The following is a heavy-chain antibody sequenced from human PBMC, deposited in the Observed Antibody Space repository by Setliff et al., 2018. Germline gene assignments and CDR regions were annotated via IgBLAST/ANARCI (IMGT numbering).Heavy chain of an antibody. CDR1: GYTLSRHY. CDR2: INPGGGSA. CDR3: GRAGVAAADRKGLLDY. Sequence: KVSCKATGYTLSRHYMHWVRQAPGQGLEWMGIINPGGGSASIVEKFQGRVSMTSDTSTSTVYLDVSGLTSEDTAVYYCGRAGVAAADRKGLLDYWGQGTLVTVSS. J-gene: IGHJ4*02. D-gene: IGHD6-13*01. V-gene: IGHV1-46*03.